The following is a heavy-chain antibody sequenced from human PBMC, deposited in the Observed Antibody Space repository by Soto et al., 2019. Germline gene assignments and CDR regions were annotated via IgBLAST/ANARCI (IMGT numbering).Heavy chain of an antibody. CDR1: GGSFSGYY. J-gene: IGHJ5*02. Sequence: PSETLSLTCAVYGGSFSGYYWSWIRQPPGKGLEWIGEINHSGSTNYNPSLKSRVTISVDTSKNQFSLKLSSVTAADTAVYYCARVPRDYYGSGSYSNWFDPWGQGTLVTVS. D-gene: IGHD3-10*01. CDR3: ARVPRDYYGSGSYSNWFDP. CDR2: INHSGST. V-gene: IGHV4-34*01.